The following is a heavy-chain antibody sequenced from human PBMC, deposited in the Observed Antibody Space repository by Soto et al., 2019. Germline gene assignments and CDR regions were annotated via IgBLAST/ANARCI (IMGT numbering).Heavy chain of an antibody. CDR2: INAGNGNT. CDR3: ARDFYDILTGSHGWFDP. CDR1: GYTFTSYA. V-gene: IGHV1-3*01. D-gene: IGHD3-9*01. Sequence: ASVKVSCKASGYTFTSYAMHWVRQAPGQRLEWMGWINAGNGNTKYSQKFQGRVTITRDTSASTAYMELSSLRSEETAVYYCARDFYDILTGSHGWFDPWGQGTLVTVSS. J-gene: IGHJ5*02.